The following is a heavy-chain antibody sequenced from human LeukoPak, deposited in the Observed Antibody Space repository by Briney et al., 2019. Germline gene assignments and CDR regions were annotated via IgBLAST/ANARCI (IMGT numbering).Heavy chain of an antibody. J-gene: IGHJ6*04. CDR3: AGIPVFGVVLHQEPV. CDR1: GGTFSRYA. V-gene: IGHV1-69*13. D-gene: IGHD3-3*01. CDR2: IIPIFGTA. Sequence: SVKVSCTASGGTFSRYAMSWVRQAPGQGLEWMGGIIPIFGTASFAQKFQGRVTITADESTGTAYMELSSLRSEDTAVYYCAGIPVFGVVLHQEPVWGKGTTVTVSS.